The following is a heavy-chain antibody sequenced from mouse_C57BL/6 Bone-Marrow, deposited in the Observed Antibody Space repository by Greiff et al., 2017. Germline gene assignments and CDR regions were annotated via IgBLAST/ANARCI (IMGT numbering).Heavy chain of an antibody. V-gene: IGHV1-52*01. CDR1: GYTFTSYW. CDR2: IDPSDSET. J-gene: IGHJ2*01. Sequence: QVQLKQSGAELVRPGSSVKLSCKASGYTFTSYWMHWVKQRPIQGLEWIGNIDPSDSETHYNQKFKDKATLTVDKSSSTAYMQLSSLTSEDSAVYYCARTLLYYDYDGYYFDYWGQGTTLTVSS. CDR3: ARTLLYYDYDGYYFDY. D-gene: IGHD2-4*01.